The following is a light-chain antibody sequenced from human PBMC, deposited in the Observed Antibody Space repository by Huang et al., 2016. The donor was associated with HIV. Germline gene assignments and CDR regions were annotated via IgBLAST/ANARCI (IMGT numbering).Light chain of an antibody. CDR3: QQYNNWPPWT. CDR2: GAS. J-gene: IGKJ1*01. CDR1: QSVSSD. V-gene: IGKV3-15*01. Sequence: EIVMTQSPATLSVSPGERATLSCRASQSVSSDLAWYQQKLGQAPRLLIYGASTRATGIPARFSGSGCWTEFTLTISSLQSEDFAVYYCQQYNNWPPWTFGQGTKVEIK.